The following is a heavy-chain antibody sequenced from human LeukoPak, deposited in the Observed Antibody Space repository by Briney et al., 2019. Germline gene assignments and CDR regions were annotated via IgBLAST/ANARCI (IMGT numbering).Heavy chain of an antibody. V-gene: IGHV4-59*01. CDR3: ARGPTVLYYYYGMDV. D-gene: IGHD4-11*01. CDR2: IYYSGST. CDR1: GGFISSYY. J-gene: IGHJ6*02. Sequence: KPSETLSLTCTVSGGFISSYYWSWIRQPPGKGLEWIGYIYYSGSTNYNPSLKSRVTISVDTSKNQFSLKLSSVTAADTAVYYCARGPTVLYYYYGMDVWGQGTTVTVSS.